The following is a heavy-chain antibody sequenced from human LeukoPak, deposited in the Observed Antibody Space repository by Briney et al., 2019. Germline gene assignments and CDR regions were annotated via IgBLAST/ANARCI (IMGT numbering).Heavy chain of an antibody. Sequence: GGSLRLSCAASGFTFSNAWMSWVRQAPGKGLEWVGRIKSKTDGGTTDYAAPVKGRFTISRYDSKNTLYLQMNSLKTEDTAVYYCTTDVPLAVVVAASWGQGTLVTVSS. CDR2: IKSKTDGGTT. J-gene: IGHJ4*02. CDR1: GFTFSNAW. D-gene: IGHD2-15*01. CDR3: TTDVPLAVVVAAS. V-gene: IGHV3-15*01.